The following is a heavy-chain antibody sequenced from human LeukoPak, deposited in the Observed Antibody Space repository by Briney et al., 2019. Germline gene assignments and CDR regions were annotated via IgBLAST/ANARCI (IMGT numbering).Heavy chain of an antibody. CDR1: GGSTSRYY. J-gene: IGHJ1*01. Sequence: SETPSLTCTVSGGSTSRYYWSWIRQPPGKSLEWIGYIYYSGSTTYNPSLKSRVSISIDTSKNQFSLNLSSVTAADTAVYYCARLPGIAAVWGQGTLVIVSS. V-gene: IGHV4-59*08. CDR3: ARLPGIAAV. D-gene: IGHD6-13*01. CDR2: IYYSGST.